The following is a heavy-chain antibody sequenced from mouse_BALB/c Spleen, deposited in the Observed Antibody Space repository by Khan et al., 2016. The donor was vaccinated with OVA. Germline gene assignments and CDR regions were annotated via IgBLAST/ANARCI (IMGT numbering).Heavy chain of an antibody. V-gene: IGHV9-3-1*01. CDR3: ARSNGNYWFAY. CDR1: GYTFTNYG. J-gene: IGHJ3*01. CDR2: INAYTREP. D-gene: IGHD2-1*01. Sequence: QIQLVQSGPELKKPGETVKISCKASGYTFTNYGMNWVKQAPGKGLKWMGWINAYTREPTYADDFKGRFAFSLETSASTAYLQINNLKHEDTATYCCARSNGNYWFAYWGQGTLVTVSA.